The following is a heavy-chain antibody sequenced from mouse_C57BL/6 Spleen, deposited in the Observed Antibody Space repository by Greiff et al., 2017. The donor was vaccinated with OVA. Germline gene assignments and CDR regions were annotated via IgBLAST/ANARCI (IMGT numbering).Heavy chain of an antibody. CDR3: AREGYRGSYVDY. V-gene: IGHV5-16*01. CDR1: GFTFSDYY. D-gene: IGHD2-12*01. Sequence: EVMLVESEGGLVQPGSSMKLSCTASGFTFSDYYMAWVRQVPEKGLEWVANINYDGSSTYYLDSLKSRFIISRDNAKNILYLQMSSLKSEDTATYYCAREGYRGSYVDYWGQGTTLTVSS. J-gene: IGHJ2*01. CDR2: INYDGSST.